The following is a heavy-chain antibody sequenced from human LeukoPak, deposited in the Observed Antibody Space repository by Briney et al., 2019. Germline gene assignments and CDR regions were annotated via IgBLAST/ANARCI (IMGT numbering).Heavy chain of an antibody. CDR2: ISYDGSNK. CDR3: ARGRGYCSGGSCRDYYFDY. CDR1: GFTFSSYA. Sequence: GGSLRLSCAASGFTFSSYAMHWVRQAPGKGLEWVAVISYDGSNKYYADSVKGRFTISRDNSKNTLYLQMNSLRAEDTAVYYCARGRGYCSGGSCRDYYFDYWGQGTLVTVSS. J-gene: IGHJ4*02. D-gene: IGHD2-15*01. V-gene: IGHV3-30-3*01.